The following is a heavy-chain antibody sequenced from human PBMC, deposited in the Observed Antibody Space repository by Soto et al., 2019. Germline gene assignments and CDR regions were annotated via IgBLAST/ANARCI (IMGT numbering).Heavy chain of an antibody. D-gene: IGHD3-10*01. J-gene: IGHJ4*02. Sequence: SETLSLTCTVSGGSISSGGYYWSWIRQHPGKGLEWIGYIYYSGSTYYNPSLKSRVTISVDTSKNQFSLKLSSVTAADTAVYYCARTLWFGELLKGAYFDYWGQGTLVTVSS. CDR2: IYYSGST. CDR3: ARTLWFGELLKGAYFDY. V-gene: IGHV4-31*03. CDR1: GGSISSGGYY.